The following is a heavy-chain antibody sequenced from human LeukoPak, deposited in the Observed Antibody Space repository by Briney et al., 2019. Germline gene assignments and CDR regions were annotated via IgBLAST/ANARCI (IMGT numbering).Heavy chain of an antibody. V-gene: IGHV4-61*01. CDR2: IYYSAST. CDR1: GGSVSSGSYF. CDR3: ARAIVPGRWNFDY. J-gene: IGHJ4*02. Sequence: SEILSLTCTVSGGSVSSGSYFWSWIRQPPGKGLEWIGYIYYSASTNYNPSLESRVTISVDTSKNKFSLKLSSVTAADTAVYYCARAIVPGRWNFDYWGQGTLFTVSS. D-gene: IGHD2-21*01.